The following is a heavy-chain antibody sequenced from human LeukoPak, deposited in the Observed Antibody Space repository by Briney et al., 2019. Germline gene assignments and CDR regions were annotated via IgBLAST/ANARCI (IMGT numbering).Heavy chain of an antibody. J-gene: IGHJ4*02. D-gene: IGHD2-2*01. CDR2: IRYDGGGK. Sequence: PGGSLRLSCAVSGLTFSSYGMHWVRQAPGKGLEWVALIRYDGGGKFYADSVKGRFTISRDNSKNTLYMQMDSLRPDDTAVYYCAKVWGWMAEVSAALNYWGQGTLVTVSS. V-gene: IGHV3-30*02. CDR3: AKVWGWMAEVSAALNY. CDR1: GLTFSSYG.